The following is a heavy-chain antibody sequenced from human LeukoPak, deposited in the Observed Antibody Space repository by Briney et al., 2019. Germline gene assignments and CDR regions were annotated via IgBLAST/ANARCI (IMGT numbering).Heavy chain of an antibody. D-gene: IGHD1-7*01. CDR3: ARVEGTNAFDY. J-gene: IGHJ4*02. V-gene: IGHV3-53*01. Sequence: GGCLRLSCAASGLTVTSNYLTWVRQAPGQGLEWVSLIYSGGRAYYADSVKGRFTISRDNSKNTLYLQMNSLRAADAAVYYCARVEGTNAFDYWGQGTLVIVSS. CDR1: GLTVTSNY. CDR2: IYSGGRA.